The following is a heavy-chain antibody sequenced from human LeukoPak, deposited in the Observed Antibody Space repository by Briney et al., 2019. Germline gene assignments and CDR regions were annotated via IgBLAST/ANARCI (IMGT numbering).Heavy chain of an antibody. J-gene: IGHJ4*02. CDR3: ARERGSYYDHYFDS. V-gene: IGHV4-34*01. Sequence: SETLSPTCAVYGGSFSGYYWSWIRQPPGKGLEWIGEINHSGSTYYNPPLKSRVTISVDTSKNQFSLKLSSVIAADTAVYYCARERGSYYDHYFDSWGQGTLVTVSS. CDR2: INHSGST. D-gene: IGHD1-26*01. CDR1: GGSFSGYY.